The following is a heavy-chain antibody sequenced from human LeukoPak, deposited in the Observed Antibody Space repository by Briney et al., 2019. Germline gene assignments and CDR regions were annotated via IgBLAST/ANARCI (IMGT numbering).Heavy chain of an antibody. CDR3: AREPYSSGWAAVDY. J-gene: IGHJ4*02. V-gene: IGHV1-3*01. CDR1: GYTFTSYA. Sequence: GASVKVSCKASGYTFTSYAMHWVRQAPGQGLEWMGWINAGNGNTKYSQKFQGRVTITRDTSASTAYMELSSLRSEDTAVYYCAREPYSSGWAAVDYWGQGTLVTVSS. D-gene: IGHD6-19*01. CDR2: INAGNGNT.